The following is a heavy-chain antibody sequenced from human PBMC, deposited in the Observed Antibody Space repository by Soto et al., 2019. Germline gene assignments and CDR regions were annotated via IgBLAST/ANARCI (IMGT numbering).Heavy chain of an antibody. V-gene: IGHV5-51*01. CDR3: ARQEYYYDSSGYYNSGDYYYGMDV. CDR1: GYIFTSYW. CDR2: IYPGDSDT. J-gene: IGHJ6*02. Sequence: GESLKISCKGSGYIFTSYWIGWVRQMPGKGLEWMGIIYPGDSDTRYSPSFQGQVTISADKSISTAYLQWSSLKASDTAMYYCARQEYYYDSSGYYNSGDYYYGMDVWGQGTTVTVSS. D-gene: IGHD3-22*01.